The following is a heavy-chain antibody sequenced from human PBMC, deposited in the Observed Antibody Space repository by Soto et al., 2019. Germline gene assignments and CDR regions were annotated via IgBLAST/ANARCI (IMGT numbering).Heavy chain of an antibody. CDR2: IGTAGDT. D-gene: IGHD3-22*01. CDR1: GFTFSSYD. V-gene: IGHV3-13*04. Sequence: GGSLRLSCSASGFTFSSYDMHWVRQGPGKGLEWVLAIGTAGDTNYAGSVKGRFTISRENAKNSLYPQMNSLRAGDTAIYFCARAIGPTLFDYWGQGTLVTVSS. CDR3: ARAIGPTLFDY. J-gene: IGHJ4*02.